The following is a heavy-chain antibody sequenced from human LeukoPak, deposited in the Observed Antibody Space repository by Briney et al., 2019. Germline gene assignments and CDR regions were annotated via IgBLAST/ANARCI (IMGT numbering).Heavy chain of an antibody. J-gene: IGHJ1*01. V-gene: IGHV4-4*09. Sequence: PSETLSLTCTVSGDSVTSGYWSWIRQPPGKGLEWIGYIYDSGITDYNPSLKSRLTISVDTSNNQFSLNLSSVTAADTAVYYCAGRGHRYSRDWGQGTLVTVSS. CDR3: AGRGHRYSRD. CDR2: IYDSGIT. D-gene: IGHD2-15*01. CDR1: GDSVTSGY.